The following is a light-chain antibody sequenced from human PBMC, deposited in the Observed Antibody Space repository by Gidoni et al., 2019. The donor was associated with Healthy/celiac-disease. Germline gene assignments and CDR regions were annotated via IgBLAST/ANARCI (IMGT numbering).Light chain of an antibody. CDR3: VLYMGSGIWV. Sequence: QTVVTQEPSFSVSPGGTVTLTCGLSSGSVSTSYYPSWYQQTPGQAPRTLIHSTNTRSSGVPDRFSGSILGNKAALTITGAQADDGSDYYCVLYMGSGIWVFGGGTKLTVL. CDR1: SGSVSTSYY. CDR2: STN. V-gene: IGLV8-61*01. J-gene: IGLJ3*02.